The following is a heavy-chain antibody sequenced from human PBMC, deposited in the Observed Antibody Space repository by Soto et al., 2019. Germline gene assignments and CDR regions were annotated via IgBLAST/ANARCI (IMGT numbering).Heavy chain of an antibody. CDR2: IIPIFGTA. J-gene: IGHJ5*02. Sequence: SVKVSCKASGGTFSSYAISWVRQAPGQGLEWMGGIIPIFGTANCAQKFQGRVTITADKSTSTAYMELSSLRPEDTAVYYCARDTTLRWFDPWGQGTLVTVSS. CDR1: GGTFSSYA. V-gene: IGHV1-69*06. CDR3: ARDTTLRWFDP. D-gene: IGHD1-1*01.